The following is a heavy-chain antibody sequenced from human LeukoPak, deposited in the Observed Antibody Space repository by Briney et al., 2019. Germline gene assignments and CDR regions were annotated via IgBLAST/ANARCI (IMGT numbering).Heavy chain of an antibody. CDR3: TTEDIVVVPAAFPITMVRGVTSR. CDR2: IKSKTDGGTT. Sequence: GGSLRLSCAASGFTFSNAWMSWVRQAPGKGLEWVGRIKSKTDGGTTDYAAPVKGRFTISRDDSKNTLYLQMNSLKTEGTAVYYCTTEDIVVVPAAFPITMVRGVTSRWGQGTLVTVSS. D-gene: IGHD2-2*01. V-gene: IGHV3-15*01. J-gene: IGHJ4*02. CDR1: GFTFSNAW.